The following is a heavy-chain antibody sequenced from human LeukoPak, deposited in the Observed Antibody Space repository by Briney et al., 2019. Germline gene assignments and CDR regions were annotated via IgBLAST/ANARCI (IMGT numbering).Heavy chain of an antibody. CDR1: GYSISSGYY. D-gene: IGHD1-26*01. CDR3: ARGEQSGSFSDY. J-gene: IGHJ4*02. Sequence: SETLSLTCAVSGYSISSGYYWGWIRQPPGKGLEWIGSIYHSGSTYYNPSLKSRVTISVDTSKNQFSQKLSSVTAADTAVYYCARGEQSGSFSDYWGQGTLVTVSS. V-gene: IGHV4-38-2*01. CDR2: IYHSGST.